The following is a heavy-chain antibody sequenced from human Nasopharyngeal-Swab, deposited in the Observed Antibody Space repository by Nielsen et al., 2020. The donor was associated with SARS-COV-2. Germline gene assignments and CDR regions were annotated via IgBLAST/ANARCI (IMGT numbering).Heavy chain of an antibody. J-gene: IGHJ4*02. CDR3: ANLEGDY. Sequence: GGSLRLSCAASGLTFSSYGMHWVRQAPGKGLEWVAVISYDGSNKYYADSVKGRFTTSRDNSKNTLYLQMNSLRAEDTAVYYCANLEGDYWGQGTLVTVSS. V-gene: IGHV3-30*18. D-gene: IGHD3-3*01. CDR2: ISYDGSNK. CDR1: GLTFSSYG.